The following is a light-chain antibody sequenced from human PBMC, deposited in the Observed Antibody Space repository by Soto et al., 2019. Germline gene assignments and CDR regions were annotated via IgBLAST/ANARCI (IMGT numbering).Light chain of an antibody. CDR1: SSDVGSYIR. J-gene: IGLJ1*01. CDR2: EVS. V-gene: IGLV2-18*02. Sequence: QSALTQPPSVSGSPGQSVAVSCTGTSSDVGSYIRVSWYQQPPGTAPKLMIYEVSNRPSGGPDRFSGSKPGNTASLTISGLQAEDEADYYCSSFTSSTTYVFGTGTKVTVL. CDR3: SSFTSSTTYV.